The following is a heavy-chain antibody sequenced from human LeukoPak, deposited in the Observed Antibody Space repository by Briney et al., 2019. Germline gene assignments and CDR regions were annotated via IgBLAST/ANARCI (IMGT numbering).Heavy chain of an antibody. CDR1: GFTFDDYG. CDR3: ARDATTLDY. V-gene: IGHV3-9*01. Sequence: PGRSLRLSCEASGFTFDDYGMHWVRQAPGKGLEWVSTISWNSASVGYVDSVKGRFTISRDNAKNTLFLQMNSLRAEDTAVYYCARDATTLDYWGQGTLVTVSS. CDR2: ISWNSASV. J-gene: IGHJ4*02. D-gene: IGHD1-26*01.